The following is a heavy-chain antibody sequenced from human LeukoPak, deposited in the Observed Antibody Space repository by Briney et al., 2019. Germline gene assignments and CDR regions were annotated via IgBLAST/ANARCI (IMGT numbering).Heavy chain of an antibody. D-gene: IGHD5-12*01. CDR2: IHYSGST. J-gene: IGHJ6*02. V-gene: IGHV4-31*03. CDR1: GGSISSGGYY. CDR3: ARGGGYDFSGMDV. Sequence: PSENLSLTCTVSGGSISSGGYYWSSIRQHPGKGLEWIGYIHYSGSTYYNPSLKSRVTISVDTSKNQFSLKLSSVTVADTAVYYCARGGGYDFSGMDVWGQGTTVTVSS.